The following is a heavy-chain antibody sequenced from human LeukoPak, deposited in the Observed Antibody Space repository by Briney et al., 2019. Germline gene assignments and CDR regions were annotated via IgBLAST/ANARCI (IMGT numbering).Heavy chain of an antibody. V-gene: IGHV3-9*01. CDR3: ARLLWFGESTDY. Sequence: GGSLRLSCTASGFTFSSTWMHWVRQAPGKGLEWVSGITWNSDNIEYADSVKGRFTISRDNAKNSLYLQMNSLRAEDTAVYYCARLLWFGESTDYWGQGTLVTVSS. CDR2: ITWNSDNI. CDR1: GFTFSSTW. D-gene: IGHD3-10*01. J-gene: IGHJ4*02.